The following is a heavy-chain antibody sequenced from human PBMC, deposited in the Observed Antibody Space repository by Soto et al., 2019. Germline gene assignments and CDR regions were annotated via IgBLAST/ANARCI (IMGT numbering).Heavy chain of an antibody. CDR1: GFTLSNYA. CDR3: ASRNYYESSGYYYWYYFDF. Sequence: EVQLLESGGGFVQPGGSLRLSCAASGFTLSNYAMSWVRQAPGKGLEWVSAITGSGGSTYYADSVKGRFTMSRDNSKNTLYLQMNSLGAEDTAVYYCASRNYYESSGYYYWYYFDFWGQGTLVTVSS. J-gene: IGHJ4*02. D-gene: IGHD3-22*01. V-gene: IGHV3-23*01. CDR2: ITGSGGST.